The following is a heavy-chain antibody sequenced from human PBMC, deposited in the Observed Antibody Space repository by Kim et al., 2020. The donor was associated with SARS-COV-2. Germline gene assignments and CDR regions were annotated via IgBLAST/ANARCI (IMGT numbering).Heavy chain of an antibody. CDR3: ARDGMRGSGSYYNLYWFDP. CDR2: IYYSGST. Sequence: SETLSLTCTVSGGSISSSSYYWGWIRQPPGKGLEWIGSIYYSGSTYYNPSLKSRVTISVDTSKNQFSLKLSSVTAADTAVYYCARDGMRGSGSYYNLYWFDPWGQGTLVTVSS. V-gene: IGHV4-39*07. D-gene: IGHD3-10*01. J-gene: IGHJ5*02. CDR1: GGSISSSSYY.